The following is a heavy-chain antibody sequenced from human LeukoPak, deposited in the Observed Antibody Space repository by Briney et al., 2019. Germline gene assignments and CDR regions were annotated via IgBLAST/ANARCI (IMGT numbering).Heavy chain of an antibody. CDR1: GGSISSSGYY. CDR3: ARQAYSSNLGWFDP. Sequence: PSETLSLTCTVSGGSISSSGYYWGCIRQPPGKGLEWTGSIYYSGSTYYNPSLKSRVTISVDTSKNQFSLKLSSVTAADTAVYYCARQAYSSNLGWFDPWGQGTLVTVSS. CDR2: IYYSGST. V-gene: IGHV4-39*01. J-gene: IGHJ5*02. D-gene: IGHD6-13*01.